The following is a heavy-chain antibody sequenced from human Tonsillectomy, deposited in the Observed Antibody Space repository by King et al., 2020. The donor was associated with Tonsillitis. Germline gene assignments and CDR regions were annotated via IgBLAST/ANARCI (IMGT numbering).Heavy chain of an antibody. Sequence: EVQLVESGGDFVQPGGSLRLSCVGPGFTFSDYSMNWVRQAPGKGLEWVSYISSTTIYYADSVQGRSTISRDDAKNSLFLQMNSLRAEDTAVYYCARELWFGELFNYYYAMDVGGPGTTVTVSS. D-gene: IGHD3-10*01. J-gene: IGHJ6*02. CDR3: ARELWFGELFNYYYAMDV. CDR2: ISSTTI. CDR1: GFTFSDYS. V-gene: IGHV3-48*01.